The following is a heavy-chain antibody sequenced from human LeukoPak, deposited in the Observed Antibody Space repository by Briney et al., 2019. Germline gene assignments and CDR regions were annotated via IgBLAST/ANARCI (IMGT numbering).Heavy chain of an antibody. CDR1: GFTFSDYW. V-gene: IGHV3-7*01. D-gene: IGHD3-16*01. Sequence: PGGSLRLSCAASGFTFSDYWMSWVRQAPGKGLEWVANINQDGSEKYYVASVTGRFTISRDNAKNSLYLQMNSLRVEDMAVYYCARRLYYYYGMDVWGQGTRVTVSS. CDR3: ARRLYYYYGMDV. J-gene: IGHJ6*02. CDR2: INQDGSEK.